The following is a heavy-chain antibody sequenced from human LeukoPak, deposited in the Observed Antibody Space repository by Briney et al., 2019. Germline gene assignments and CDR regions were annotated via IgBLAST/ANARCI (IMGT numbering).Heavy chain of an antibody. CDR2: IRKDGSDI. V-gene: IGHV3-7*01. J-gene: IGHJ4*02. CDR3: ARRYRDSWYDY. CDR1: GFTFSTSW. Sequence: HPGGSLRLSCAASGFTFSTSWMSWVRQAPGKGLEWVANIRKDGSDIHYVDSVKGRFTISRDNAKNSLYLQMNSLRAEDTAVYYCARRYRDSWYDYWGQGTLVSVSS. D-gene: IGHD6-13*01.